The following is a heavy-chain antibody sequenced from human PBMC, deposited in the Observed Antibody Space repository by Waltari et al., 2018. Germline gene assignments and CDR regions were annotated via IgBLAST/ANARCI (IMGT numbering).Heavy chain of an antibody. V-gene: IGHV3-15*01. D-gene: IGHD3-9*01. CDR2: IKSKAAGGTI. J-gene: IGHJ4*02. CDR3: ATVVKTPSGYDY. Sequence: EVQLVESGGGLVKPGGSLSLSCAASGFPFINVWRTWVRQAPGKGLEWVGRIKSKAAGGTIEYAAPVEGRFTISRDDSKNTMYMQMNNLKTEDTAMYYCATVVKTPSGYDYWGQGTLVTVSS. CDR1: GFPFINVW.